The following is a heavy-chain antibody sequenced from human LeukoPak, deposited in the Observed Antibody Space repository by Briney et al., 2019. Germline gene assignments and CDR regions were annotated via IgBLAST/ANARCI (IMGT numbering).Heavy chain of an antibody. V-gene: IGHV3-74*01. D-gene: IGHD2-8*01. J-gene: IGHJ3*02. Sequence: GGSLRLSCAASGFTFSNYWMHWVRQAPGKGLVWVSRINSDGINTSYADSVKGRFTISRDNAKNTLNLQMNSLRAEDTAVYYCSKSMLGIWGRGTMVTVSS. CDR1: GFTFSNYW. CDR3: SKSMLGI. CDR2: INSDGINT.